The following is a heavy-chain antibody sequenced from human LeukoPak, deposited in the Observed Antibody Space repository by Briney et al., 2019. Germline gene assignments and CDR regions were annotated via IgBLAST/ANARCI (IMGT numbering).Heavy chain of an antibody. CDR1: GFIFSSYS. D-gene: IGHD4-23*01. V-gene: IGHV3-48*01. Sequence: TGGSLRLSCAASGFIFSSYSMNWVRQAPGKGLEWVSYISSSSSPIYYADSVKGRFTISRDNAKNSLYLQMNSLRAEDTAVYYCAKDGTVVTPVRYYYYYMDVWGKGTTVTVSS. J-gene: IGHJ6*03. CDR3: AKDGTVVTPVRYYYYYMDV. CDR2: ISSSSSPI.